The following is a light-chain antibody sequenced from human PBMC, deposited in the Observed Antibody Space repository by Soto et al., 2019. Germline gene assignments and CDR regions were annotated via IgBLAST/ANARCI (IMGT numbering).Light chain of an antibody. Sequence: QSVLTQPASVSGSPGQSISISCTGTTSDFGNYNLVSWYQHYPGQAPKLMLYEGSKRPSGVSDRFSGSKFGNTASLTISGLRAEDEADYYCCSYAGSSTFVFGGGTKLTVL. CDR3: CSYAGSSTFV. J-gene: IGLJ3*02. CDR1: TSDFGNYNL. V-gene: IGLV2-23*03. CDR2: EGS.